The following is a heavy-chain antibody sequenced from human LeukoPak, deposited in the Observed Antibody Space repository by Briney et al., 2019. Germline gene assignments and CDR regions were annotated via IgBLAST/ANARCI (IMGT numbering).Heavy chain of an antibody. D-gene: IGHD4-23*01. Sequence: PSETLSLTCTVSGGSISRDYWSWIRQPPGKGLEWIGYIYYSGSTNYNPSLKSRVTISVDTSKNQFSLKLSSVTAADTAVYYCARAAATVVTGDAFDIWGQGTMVTVSS. CDR1: GGSISRDY. CDR2: IYYSGST. CDR3: ARAAATVVTGDAFDI. V-gene: IGHV4-59*01. J-gene: IGHJ3*02.